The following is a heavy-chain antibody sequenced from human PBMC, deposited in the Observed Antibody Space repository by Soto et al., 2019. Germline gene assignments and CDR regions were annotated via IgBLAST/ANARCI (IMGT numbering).Heavy chain of an antibody. Sequence: QVRLVQSGPEVKKPGASVTLSCKASGYNFNNYGISWVRQAPGQGLEWMGWISGNNGNTKYGQKLQGRVSLTTDSSTSTAYMEMRSLRSDDTADYYCVRRVVTTLDDAFDIWGPGTRVTVSS. D-gene: IGHD2-21*02. J-gene: IGHJ3*02. CDR1: GYNFNNYG. CDR3: VRRVVTTLDDAFDI. V-gene: IGHV1-18*01. CDR2: ISGNNGNT.